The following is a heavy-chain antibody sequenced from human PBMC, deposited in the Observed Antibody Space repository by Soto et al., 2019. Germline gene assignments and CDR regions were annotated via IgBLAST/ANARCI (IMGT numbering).Heavy chain of an antibody. J-gene: IGHJ6*02. Sequence: SVKVSCKASGGTFSSYAISWVRQAPGQGLEWMGGIIPIFGTANYAQKFQGRVTITADESTSTAYMELSSLRSEDTAVYYCAACSSTSCYRYYGMDVWGQGTKVTVSS. D-gene: IGHD2-2*02. CDR1: GGTFSSYA. CDR3: AACSSTSCYRYYGMDV. CDR2: IIPIFGTA. V-gene: IGHV1-69*13.